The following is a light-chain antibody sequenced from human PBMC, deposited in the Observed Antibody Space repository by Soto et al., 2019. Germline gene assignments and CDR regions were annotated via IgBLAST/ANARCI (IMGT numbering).Light chain of an antibody. V-gene: IGKV1-33*01. CDR2: GAS. CDR1: QDIKTF. Sequence: DIQMTQSPSTLPASVGDRVTITCQANQDIKTFLHWYQQKPGKAPKVLIYGASYLEPGVPSRFSGTGSGTDFTFTISSLQPEDIATYYCQQYDSVPLTFGGGTKVDIK. CDR3: QQYDSVPLT. J-gene: IGKJ4*01.